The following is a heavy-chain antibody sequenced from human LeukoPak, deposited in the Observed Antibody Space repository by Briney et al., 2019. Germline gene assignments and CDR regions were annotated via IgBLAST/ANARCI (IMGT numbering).Heavy chain of an antibody. J-gene: IGHJ4*02. CDR2: IIPILGIA. D-gene: IGHD5-18*01. CDR1: GGTFSSYA. Sequence: SVKVSCKASGGTFSSYAISWVRQAPGQGLEWMGRIIPILGIANYAQKFQGRVTITADKSTSTAYMELSSLRSEDTAVYYCASLSGYSYGSGDYWGQGTLVTVSS. CDR3: ASLSGYSYGSGDY. V-gene: IGHV1-69*04.